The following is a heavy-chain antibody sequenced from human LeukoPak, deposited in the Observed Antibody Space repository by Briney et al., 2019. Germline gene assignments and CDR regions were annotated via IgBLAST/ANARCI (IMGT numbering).Heavy chain of an antibody. J-gene: IGHJ4*02. CDR1: GGTFSSYT. V-gene: IGHV1-69*04. D-gene: IGHD3-22*01. CDR3: AKDSHPYYYDSSGYYKYPFDY. CDR2: IIPILGIA. Sequence: SVKVSCKASGGTFSSYTISWVRQAPGQGLEWMGRIIPILGIANYAQKFQGRVTITADKSTSTAYMELSSLRSEDTAVYYCAKDSHPYYYDSSGYYKYPFDYWGQGTLVTVSS.